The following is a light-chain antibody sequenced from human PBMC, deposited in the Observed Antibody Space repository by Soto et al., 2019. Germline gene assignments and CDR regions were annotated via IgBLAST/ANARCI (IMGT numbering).Light chain of an antibody. CDR2: GAS. Sequence: EIVLTQSPGTLSLSPGERATLSCRASQSVSSSYLAWYQQKPGQAPRLLIYGASSRATGIPDRFSGSGSGTDFTLTISRLEPEDFAVYYCHQYGSSPFYTFRQGTKLEIK. CDR1: QSVSSSY. J-gene: IGKJ2*01. V-gene: IGKV3-20*01. CDR3: HQYGSSPFYT.